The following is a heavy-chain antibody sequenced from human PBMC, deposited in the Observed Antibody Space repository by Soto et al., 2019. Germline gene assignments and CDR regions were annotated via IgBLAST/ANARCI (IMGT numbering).Heavy chain of an antibody. Sequence: QVQLQESGPGLVKPSQTLSLTCNVSGVSIGRGDYYWSWIRKPPGKGLEWIGYIYISGTTYYNPSLKSRLTISLDTSRNVFSLNLRSVTAADTAVYYCARVPPPYSFSYDEWGQGTLVTVSS. J-gene: IGHJ4*02. CDR3: ARVPPPYSFSYDE. V-gene: IGHV4-30-4*01. CDR2: IYISGTT. D-gene: IGHD5-12*01. CDR1: GVSIGRGDYY.